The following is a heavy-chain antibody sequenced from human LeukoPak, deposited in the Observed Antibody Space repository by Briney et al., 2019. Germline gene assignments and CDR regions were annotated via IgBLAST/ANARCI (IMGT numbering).Heavy chain of an antibody. CDR2: ISDTGKT. CDR1: AASLSSYY. D-gene: IGHD5-18*01. V-gene: IGHV4-59*01. J-gene: IGHJ5*02. CDR3: STGYYEPFAT. Sequence: SETLSFTCSVSAASLSSYYWDWLRQSPGKGLEWIGYISDTGKTESNPSLKSRVTISLDMSKKQFSLRLRSVTAADSAIYYCSTGYYEPFATWGPGILVTVSS.